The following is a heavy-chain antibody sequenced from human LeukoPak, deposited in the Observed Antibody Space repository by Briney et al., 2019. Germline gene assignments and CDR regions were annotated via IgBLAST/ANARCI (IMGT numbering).Heavy chain of an antibody. D-gene: IGHD6-6*01. CDR2: INPNSGGT. J-gene: IGHJ4*02. V-gene: IGHV1-2*02. CDR3: ARARWQLVPYFDS. CDR1: GYTFTDYY. Sequence: ASVKVSCKASGYTFTDYYMHWVRHAPGQGLEWMGWINPNSGGTNFAQKFEGRVAMTRDTSISTAYMELGSLTSDDTPVYSCARARWQLVPYFDSWGQGTLVTVSS.